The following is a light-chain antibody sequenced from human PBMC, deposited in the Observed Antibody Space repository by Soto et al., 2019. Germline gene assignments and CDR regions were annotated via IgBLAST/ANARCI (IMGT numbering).Light chain of an antibody. V-gene: IGLV2-8*01. J-gene: IGLJ1*01. CDR2: EVS. CDR3: SSYARSNSYV. Sequence: QSVLTQPPSASGSPGQSVTISCTGTSSDVGGYNYVCWYQHHPGKAPKLMIYEVSKRPSGVPDRFSGSKSGNTAYLTVSGLQVEDEADYYCSSYARSNSYVFGTGTKVTVL. CDR1: SSDVGGYNY.